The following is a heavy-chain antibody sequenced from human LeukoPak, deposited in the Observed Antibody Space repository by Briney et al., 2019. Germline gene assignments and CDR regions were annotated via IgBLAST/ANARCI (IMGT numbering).Heavy chain of an antibody. CDR2: IIPIFGTA. CDR1: GYTFTSYG. V-gene: IGHV1-69*13. Sequence: EASVKVSCKASGYTFTSYGISWVRQAPGQGLEWMGGIIPIFGTANYAQKFQGRVTITADESTSTAYMELSSLRSEDTAVYYCARGYSSSSWFDPWGQGTLVTVSS. D-gene: IGHD6-6*01. CDR3: ARGYSSSSWFDP. J-gene: IGHJ5*02.